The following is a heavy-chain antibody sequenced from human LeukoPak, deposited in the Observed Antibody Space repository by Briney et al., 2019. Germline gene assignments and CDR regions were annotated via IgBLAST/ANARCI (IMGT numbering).Heavy chain of an antibody. D-gene: IGHD3-10*01. CDR2: IYSGGST. V-gene: IGHV3-66*01. J-gene: IGHJ3*02. Sequence: GGSLRLSCAASGFTVSSNYMSWVRQAPGKGLEWVSIIYSGGSTYYTDSMKGRFTISRDNSKNTLYLQMNSLRAEDTAVYYCVRGLTPYYPDAFDIWGQGTMVTVPS. CDR3: VRGLTPYYPDAFDI. CDR1: GFTVSSNY.